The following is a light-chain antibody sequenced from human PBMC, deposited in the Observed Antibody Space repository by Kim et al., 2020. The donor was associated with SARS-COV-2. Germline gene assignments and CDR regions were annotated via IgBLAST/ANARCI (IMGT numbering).Light chain of an antibody. Sequence: VAPGERATLSCRASQSVSSNLAWYQQKPGQAPRLLIYGASTRATGIPARFSGSGSGTEFTLTISSLQSEDFAVYYCQQYNNWPGTFGQGTKVDIK. CDR1: QSVSSN. J-gene: IGKJ1*01. CDR3: QQYNNWPGT. CDR2: GAS. V-gene: IGKV3-15*01.